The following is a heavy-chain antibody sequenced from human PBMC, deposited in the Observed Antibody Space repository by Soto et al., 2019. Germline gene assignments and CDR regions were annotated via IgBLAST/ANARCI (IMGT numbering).Heavy chain of an antibody. CDR2: ISYTGST. J-gene: IGHJ4*02. V-gene: IGHV4-59*08. CDR3: ARQKTGYSSSWFQYYFDY. Sequence: SETLSLTCTVSGDSISSYYWSWIRQPPGKGLEWVGYISYTGSTIYNPSLESRATISLDTSKNQFSLKLSSVTAADTAVYYCARQKTGYSSSWFQYYFDYWGQGTLVTVSS. CDR1: GDSISSYY. D-gene: IGHD6-13*01.